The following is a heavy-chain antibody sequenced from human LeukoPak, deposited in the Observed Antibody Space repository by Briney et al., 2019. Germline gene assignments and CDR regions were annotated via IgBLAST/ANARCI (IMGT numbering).Heavy chain of an antibody. J-gene: IGHJ4*02. CDR1: GGSITSYY. V-gene: IGHV4-59*12. CDR3: ARDGGYSSSWYFFDY. Sequence: SETLSLTCSVSGGSITSYYWSWIRQPPGKGLEWIGYIYHSGSTYYNPSLKSRVTISVDRSKNQFSLKLSSVTAADTAVYYCARDGGYSSSWYFFDYWGQGTLVTVSS. D-gene: IGHD6-13*01. CDR2: IYHSGST.